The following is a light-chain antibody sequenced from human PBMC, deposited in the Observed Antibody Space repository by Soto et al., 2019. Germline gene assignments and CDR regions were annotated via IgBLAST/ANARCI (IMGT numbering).Light chain of an antibody. V-gene: IGKV1-39*01. J-gene: IGKJ1*01. CDR2: AAS. CDR1: QSVSSD. Sequence: DIQMTQSPSSLSASVGDRVTITCRASQSVSSDLNWYQQKPGKAPKLLIYAASSLQSGVPSRFGGSGSGTHFTLTISSLQPEDFATYYCQHIYSIPITFGQGTKVDI. CDR3: QHIYSIPIT.